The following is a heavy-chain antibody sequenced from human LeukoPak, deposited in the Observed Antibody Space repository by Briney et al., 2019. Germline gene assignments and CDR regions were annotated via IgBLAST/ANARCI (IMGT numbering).Heavy chain of an antibody. J-gene: IGHJ4*02. D-gene: IGHD3-10*01. CDR1: GGSISSGDYY. CDR2: IYYSGST. CDR3: ARAGYGSGSYRD. Sequence: SETLSLTCTVSGGSISSGDYYWSWIRQPPGKGLEWIGYIYYSGSTYYNPSLKSRVTISVDTSKNQFSLKLSSVTAADTAVYYCARAGYGSGSYRDWGQGTLVTVSS. V-gene: IGHV4-30-4*08.